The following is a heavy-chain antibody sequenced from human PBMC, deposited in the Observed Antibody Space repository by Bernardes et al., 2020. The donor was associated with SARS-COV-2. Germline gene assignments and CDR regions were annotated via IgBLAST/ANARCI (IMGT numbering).Heavy chain of an antibody. J-gene: IGHJ3*02. CDR2: INHSGST. D-gene: IGHD3-10*01. CDR3: ARDSGPTDVRAFEI. V-gene: IGHV4-34*01. Sequence: ETLSLTCAVYGGSFSGYYWSWIRQPPGKGLEWIGEINHSGSTNYNPSLKSRVTISVDTSKNQFSLRLSSVTAADTAVYYCARDSGPTDVRAFEIWGRGTLVTVSS. CDR1: GGSFSGYY.